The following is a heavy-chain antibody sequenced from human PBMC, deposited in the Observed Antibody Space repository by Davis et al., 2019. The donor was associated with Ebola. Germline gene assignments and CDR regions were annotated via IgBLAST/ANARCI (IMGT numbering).Heavy chain of an antibody. CDR3: ASSRDTYSSSWYRFRHTPWGSNYGMDV. D-gene: IGHD6-13*01. CDR2: IIPIFGTA. V-gene: IGHV1-69*13. CDR1: GGTFSSYA. J-gene: IGHJ6*02. Sequence: SVKVSCKASGGTFSSYAISWVRQAPGQGLEWMGGIIPIFGTANYAQKFQGRVTITADESTSTAYMELRSLRSDDTAVYYCASSRDTYSSSWYRFRHTPWGSNYGMDVWGQGTTVTVSS.